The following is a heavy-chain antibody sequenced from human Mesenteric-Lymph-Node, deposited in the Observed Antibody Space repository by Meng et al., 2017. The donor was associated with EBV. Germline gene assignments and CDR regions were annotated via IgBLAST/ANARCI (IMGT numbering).Heavy chain of an antibody. CDR3: ARGDLGETYFDY. CDR2: IHQSGST. Sequence: QVQLQESGPGLVKPSGTLSLTCAVSSGSISSSSSWSWVRQPPGKGLEWIGNIHQSGSTNYNPSLKSRLTMSVDTSKNHFSLKVRSVTAADTAVYYCARGDLGETYFDYWGQGTLVTASS. D-gene: IGHD2-21*02. CDR1: SGSISSSSS. J-gene: IGHJ4*02. V-gene: IGHV4-4*02.